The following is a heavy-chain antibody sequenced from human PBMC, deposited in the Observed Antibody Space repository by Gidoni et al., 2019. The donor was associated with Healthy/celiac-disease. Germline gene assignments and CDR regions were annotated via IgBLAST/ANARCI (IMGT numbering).Heavy chain of an antibody. CDR3: ARLPRTPDHYYYYGMDV. J-gene: IGHJ6*02. CDR2: IYYSGST. D-gene: IGHD2-2*01. Sequence: QLQLQESGPGLVKPSETLSLTCTVSVGSISSSRYYWGWIRQPPGKGLEWIGSIYYSGSTYYNPSLKSRVTISVDTSKNQFSLKLSSVTAADTAVYYCARLPRTPDHYYYYGMDVWGQGTTVTVSS. V-gene: IGHV4-39*01. CDR1: VGSISSSRYY.